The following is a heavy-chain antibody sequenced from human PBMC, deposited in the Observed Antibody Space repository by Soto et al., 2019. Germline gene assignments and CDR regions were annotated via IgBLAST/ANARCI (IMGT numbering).Heavy chain of an antibody. V-gene: IGHV4-59*02. CDR2: FSYSGTP. CDR3: ARGAGDYATPFGY. D-gene: IGHD4-17*01. J-gene: IGHJ4*02. Sequence: SETLSLTCSVSGGSVSRGYWSLIRQSPGKGLGWLGYFSYSGTPNYNPSLRSRASMSVDTSTNHLSLRLRSVTAADTAVYYCARGAGDYATPFGYWGQGSLVTVSS. CDR1: GGSVSRGY.